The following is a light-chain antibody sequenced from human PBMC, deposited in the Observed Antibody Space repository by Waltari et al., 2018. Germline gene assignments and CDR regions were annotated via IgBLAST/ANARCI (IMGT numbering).Light chain of an antibody. Sequence: EIVLTQSPGTLSLSPGERVPLSCRASQSVSKYLAWYQQSPGQAPRLLLYHASTRATGIPDRFSGSGSGTDFSLTISRLEPEDFAVYYCQHYVRLPATFGQGTRVEIK. CDR2: HAS. J-gene: IGKJ1*01. CDR3: QHYVRLPAT. CDR1: QSVSKY. V-gene: IGKV3-20*01.